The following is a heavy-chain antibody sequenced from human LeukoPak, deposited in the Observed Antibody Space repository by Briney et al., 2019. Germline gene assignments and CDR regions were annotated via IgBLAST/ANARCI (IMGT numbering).Heavy chain of an antibody. D-gene: IGHD6-19*01. V-gene: IGHV4-34*01. CDR1: GGSFSGYY. Sequence: SETLSLTCAVYGGSFSGYYWSWIRQPPGKGLERIGEINHSGSTNYNPSLKSRVTISVDTSKNQFSLKPSSVTAADTAVYYCARGTLYSGWSYYFDYWGQGSQVTVSS. CDR2: INHSGST. CDR3: ARGTLYSGWSYYFDY. J-gene: IGHJ4*02.